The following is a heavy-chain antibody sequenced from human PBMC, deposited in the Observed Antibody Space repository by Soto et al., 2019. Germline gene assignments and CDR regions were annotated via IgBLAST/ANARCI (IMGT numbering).Heavy chain of an antibody. Sequence: PSETLSLTCAVYGGSFSGYYWSWIRQPPGKGLEWIGEINHSGSTNYNPSLKSRVTIPVDTSKNQFSLKLSSVTAADTAVYYCARGRRVPGYCSGGSCYFGAFDIWGQGTMVTVSS. J-gene: IGHJ3*02. V-gene: IGHV4-34*01. CDR3: ARGRRVPGYCSGGSCYFGAFDI. D-gene: IGHD2-15*01. CDR1: GGSFSGYY. CDR2: INHSGST.